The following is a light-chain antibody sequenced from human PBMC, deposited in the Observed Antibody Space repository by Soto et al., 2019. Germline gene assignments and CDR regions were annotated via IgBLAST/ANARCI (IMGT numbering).Light chain of an antibody. Sequence: EVVLTQSPATLSLSPGERATLSCRASQNVGIYLAWYQQKPGQAPRLLIYDASNRATGIPARFSGSGSGTDFTLTISRLEPEDFAVYYCQHFVNSLTWTFGQGTKVDIK. CDR2: DAS. J-gene: IGKJ1*01. CDR1: QNVGIY. V-gene: IGKV3-11*01. CDR3: QHFVNSLTWT.